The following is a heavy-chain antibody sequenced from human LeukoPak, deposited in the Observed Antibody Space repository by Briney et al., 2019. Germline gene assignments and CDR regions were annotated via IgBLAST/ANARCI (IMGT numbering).Heavy chain of an antibody. J-gene: IGHJ5*02. CDR1: GGSFSGYY. CDR3: AVSAAALFDP. V-gene: IGHV4-34*01. Sequence: SETLSLTCAVYGGSFSGYYWSWIRQPPGKGLEWIGEINHSGSTNYNPSLKSRVTISVDTSKNQFSLKLNSVTAADTAVYYCAVSAAALFDPWGQGTLVTVSS. CDR2: INHSGST. D-gene: IGHD6-13*01.